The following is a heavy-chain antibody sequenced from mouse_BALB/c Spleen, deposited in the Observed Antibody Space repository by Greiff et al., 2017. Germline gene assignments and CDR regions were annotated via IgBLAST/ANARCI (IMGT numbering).Heavy chain of an antibody. CDR1: GFTFSSFG. J-gene: IGHJ4*01. CDR2: ISSGSSTI. Sequence: EVKLQESGGGLVQPGGSRKLSCAASGFTFSSFGMHWVRQAPEKGLEWVAYISSGSSTIYYADTVKGRFTISRDNPKNTLFLQMTSLRSEDTAMYYCARGIWSPYAMDYWGQGTSVTVSS. D-gene: IGHD1-1*02. V-gene: IGHV5-17*02. CDR3: ARGIWSPYAMDY.